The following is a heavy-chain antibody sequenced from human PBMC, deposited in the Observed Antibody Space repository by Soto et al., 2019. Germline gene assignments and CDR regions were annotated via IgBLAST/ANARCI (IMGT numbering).Heavy chain of an antibody. J-gene: IGHJ4*02. CDR3: ARDEDSGWNYFDY. D-gene: IGHD6-19*01. V-gene: IGHV1-18*01. CDR1: GYTFSNYG. Sequence: VKFSCKASGYTFSNYGINWVRQAPGQGLEWMGWISAYNGNINYAQKLQGRVTVTTDTSTSTTYMELRSLRSDDTAVYYCARDEDSGWNYFDYWGQGTLVTVSS. CDR2: ISAYNGNI.